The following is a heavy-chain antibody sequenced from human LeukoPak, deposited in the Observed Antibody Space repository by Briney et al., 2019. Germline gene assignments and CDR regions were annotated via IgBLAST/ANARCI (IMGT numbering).Heavy chain of an antibody. V-gene: IGHV4-59*01. J-gene: IGHJ4*02. CDR2: IHYSGST. D-gene: IGHD4-11*01. CDR3: ARELGDYSAVFDY. CDR1: GGSIRSYY. Sequence: KPSETLSLTCTVSGGSIRSYYWSWIRQPPGKGLEWIGYIHYSGSTNYNPSLKSRVTISVDTSKNQFSLKLSSVTAADTAVYYCARELGDYSAVFDYWGQGTLVTVSS.